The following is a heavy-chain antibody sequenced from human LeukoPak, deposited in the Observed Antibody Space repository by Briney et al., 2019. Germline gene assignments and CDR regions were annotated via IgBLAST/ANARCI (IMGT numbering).Heavy chain of an antibody. V-gene: IGHV5-10-1*01. CDR3: ARLRRDGYYYYYGMDV. Sequence: GESLKISCKGSGYSFTSYWISWVRQMPGKGLEWMERIDPSDSYTNYSPSFQGHVTISADKSISTAYLQWSSLKASDTAMHYCARLRRDGYYYYYGMDVWGKGTTVTVSS. J-gene: IGHJ6*04. CDR1: GYSFTSYW. CDR2: IDPSDSYT. D-gene: IGHD3-10*01.